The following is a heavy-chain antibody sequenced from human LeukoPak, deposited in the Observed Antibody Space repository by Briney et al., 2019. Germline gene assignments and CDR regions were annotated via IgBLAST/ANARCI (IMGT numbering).Heavy chain of an antibody. CDR3: AKVPTTVAIKNWFGP. CDR1: GFTFSNYA. V-gene: IGHV3-23*01. D-gene: IGHD4-17*01. CDR2: ITGSGAGT. Sequence: GGSLRLSCAASGFTFSNYAMSWVRQAPGKGLEWVSGITGSGAGTYYADSVKGRFTISRDSSRNTLYLQMNSLRAEDTAVYYCAKVPTTVAIKNWFGPWGQGTLVTVSS. J-gene: IGHJ5*02.